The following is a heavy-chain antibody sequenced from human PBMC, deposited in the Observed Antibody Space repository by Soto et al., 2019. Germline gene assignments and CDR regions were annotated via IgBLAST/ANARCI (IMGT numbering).Heavy chain of an antibody. CDR2: IKHDGSVQ. CDR3: ARATYSNAWYRFDL. D-gene: IGHD4-4*01. J-gene: IGHJ4*02. CDR1: GFTFSGYW. V-gene: IGHV3-7*03. Sequence: QLVESGGGLVQPGGSLRLSCEASGFTFSGYWMSWVRQAPGKGLGWVADIKHDGSVQYYVDSVEGRFTISRDNAKKLLYLQMNGLRAEDTALYYCARATYSNAWYRFDLWGQGTLVTVSS.